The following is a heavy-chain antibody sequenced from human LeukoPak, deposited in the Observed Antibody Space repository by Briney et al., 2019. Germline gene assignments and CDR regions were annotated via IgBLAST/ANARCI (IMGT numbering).Heavy chain of an antibody. J-gene: IGHJ1*01. CDR2: MSGSGGST. Sequence: GGSLRLSCAASGFTFSSYAMSWVRQAPGKGLEWVSGMSGSGGSTNYADSVKGRFTISRDNSKNTLYLQMNGLRAEDTAVYYCAKDRYCSGGSCYPAYLQHWGQGTLVTVSS. V-gene: IGHV3-23*01. CDR1: GFTFSSYA. D-gene: IGHD2-15*01. CDR3: AKDRYCSGGSCYPAYLQH.